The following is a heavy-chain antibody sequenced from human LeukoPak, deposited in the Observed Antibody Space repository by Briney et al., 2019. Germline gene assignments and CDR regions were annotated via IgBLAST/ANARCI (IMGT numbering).Heavy chain of an antibody. CDR3: ARGAIVGASFDY. CDR1: GFTFGRYW. V-gene: IGHV3-74*01. D-gene: IGHD1-26*01. Sequence: GGSLRLSCADSGFTFGRYWMHWVRQAPGKGLVWVSHITTDGSGTSYADSVKGRFTISRDNAKNTLYLQMNSLRAEDTAVYYCARGAIVGASFDYWGQGTLVTVSS. CDR2: ITTDGSGT. J-gene: IGHJ4*02.